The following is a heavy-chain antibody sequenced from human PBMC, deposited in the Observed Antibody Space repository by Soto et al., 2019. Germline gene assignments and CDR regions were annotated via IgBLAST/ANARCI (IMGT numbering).Heavy chain of an antibody. J-gene: IGHJ4*02. V-gene: IGHV3-23*01. CDR1: GFTFSSYA. D-gene: IGHD3-10*01. CDR2: ISGSGGST. CDR3: ARDFYYHGSGTMGGYFDY. Sequence: GGSMRLSCAASGFTFSSYAMNWVRQAPGKGLEWVSVISGSGGSTYYADSVKGRFTISRDNSKNTLYVQMNSLRAEDTAVYYCARDFYYHGSGTMGGYFDYWGQGTLVTVSS.